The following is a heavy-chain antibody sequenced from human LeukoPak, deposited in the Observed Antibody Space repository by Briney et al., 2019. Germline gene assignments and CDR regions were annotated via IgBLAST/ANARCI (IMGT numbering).Heavy chain of an antibody. V-gene: IGHV3-11*06. CDR1: GFHFSGFY. CDR3: ERLGSTDHHY. CDR2: ISRSGSYT. Sequence: GGSLRLSCAAPGFHFSGFYMRWVRQAPGEGLEGISYISRSGSYTSYAVPVKALFHISRDNAKNSLYLQMNSLRAEDTAVYYCERLGSTDHHYWGQGTLVTVSS. D-gene: IGHD6-13*01. J-gene: IGHJ4*02.